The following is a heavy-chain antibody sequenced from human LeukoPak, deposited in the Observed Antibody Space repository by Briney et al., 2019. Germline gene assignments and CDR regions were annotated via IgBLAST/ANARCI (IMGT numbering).Heavy chain of an antibody. CDR3: ARVPGGAYYYYMDV. J-gene: IGHJ6*03. CDR1: GGTFSSYT. V-gene: IGHV1-18*01. Sequence: ASVKVSCKASGGTFSSYTISWVRQAPGQGLEWMGWISAYNGNTNYAQKLQGRVTMTTDTSTSTAYMELRSLRSDDTAVYYCARVPGGAYYYYMDVWGKGTTVTVSS. CDR2: ISAYNGNT. D-gene: IGHD1-1*01.